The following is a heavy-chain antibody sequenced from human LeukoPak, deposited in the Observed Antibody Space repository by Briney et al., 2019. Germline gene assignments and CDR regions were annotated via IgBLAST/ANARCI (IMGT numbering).Heavy chain of an antibody. CDR1: VGTFSSYA. CDR3: ARAGFGGYYSSTSCYPFDY. D-gene: IGHD2-2*01. V-gene: IGHV1-69*01. J-gene: IGHJ4*02. CDR2: IIPIFCTA. Sequence: GASVKVSCKASVGTFSSYAISWVRQAPGQGLEWMGVIIPIFCTANYAQKFQGRVTITADESTSTAYMELSSLRSEDTAVYYCARAGFGGYYSSTSCYPFDYWGQGTLVTVSS.